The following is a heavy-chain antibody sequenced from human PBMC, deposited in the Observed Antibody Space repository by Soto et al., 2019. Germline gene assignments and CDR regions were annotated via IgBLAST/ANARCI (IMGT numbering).Heavy chain of an antibody. CDR3: AGQPTAGSYYDQGSYYYYYAMDV. Sequence: PSETLSLTCAVFGGSFSGYYWNWIRQPPGEGLEWIGEINHSGSTNYYSSLKSRVTISLDTSKNQFSLKLSSVTAADTAVYYCAGQPTAGSYYDQGSYYYYYAMDVWGQGTTVTVSS. J-gene: IGHJ6*02. CDR2: INHSGST. D-gene: IGHD3-10*01. CDR1: GGSFSGYY. V-gene: IGHV4-34*01.